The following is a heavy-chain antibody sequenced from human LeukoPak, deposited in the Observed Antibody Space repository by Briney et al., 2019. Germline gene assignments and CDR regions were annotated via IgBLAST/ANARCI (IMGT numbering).Heavy chain of an antibody. J-gene: IGHJ4*02. CDR1: GYTFTSYD. Sequence: ASVTVSCTASGYTFTSYDINWVRQATGQGLEWMGWMNPNSGNTGYAQKFQGRVTITRNTSISTAYMELSSLRSDDTAVYYCARDQYYYDSSGYYNYWGQGTLVTVSS. V-gene: IGHV1-8*03. D-gene: IGHD3-22*01. CDR2: MNPNSGNT. CDR3: ARDQYYYDSSGYYNY.